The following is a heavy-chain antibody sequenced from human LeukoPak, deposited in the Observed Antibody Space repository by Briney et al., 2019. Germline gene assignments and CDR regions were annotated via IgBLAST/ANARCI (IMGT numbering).Heavy chain of an antibody. V-gene: IGHV3-23*01. CDR1: GFTFSSYA. D-gene: IGHD2-2*02. J-gene: IGHJ6*01. CDR2: ISGSGGST. Sequence: GGSLRLSCAASGFTFSSYAMSWVRQAPGKGLEWVSAISGSGGSTYYADSVKGRFTISRDNSKNTLYLQMNSLRAEDAAVYYCARGVLGYFSSTRCYTQCAYVMDVWVQGGTVT. CDR3: ARGVLGYFSSTRCYTQCAYVMDV.